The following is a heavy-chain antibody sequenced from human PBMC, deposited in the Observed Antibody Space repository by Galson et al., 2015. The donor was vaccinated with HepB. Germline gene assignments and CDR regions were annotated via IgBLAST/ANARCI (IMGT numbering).Heavy chain of an antibody. J-gene: IGHJ6*03. D-gene: IGHD6-13*01. CDR2: ISSSSSTI. V-gene: IGHV3-48*02. CDR3: ARGGRQQLANYYYYYYMDV. Sequence: SLRLSCAASGFTFNKYSMNWVRQAPGKGLEWVSYISSSSSTIYYADSVKGRFTISRDNAKNSLYLQMNSLRDGDTAVYYCARGGRQQLANYYYYYYMDVWGKGTTVTVSS. CDR1: GFTFNKYS.